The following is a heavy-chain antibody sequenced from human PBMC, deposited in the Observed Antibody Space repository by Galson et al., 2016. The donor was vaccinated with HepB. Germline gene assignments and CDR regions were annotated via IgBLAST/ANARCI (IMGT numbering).Heavy chain of an antibody. CDR2: VNYDGTKK. CDR1: GFTFSYYG. J-gene: IGHJ6*02. Sequence: SLRLSCAASGFTFSYYGMHWVRQAPGKGLEWVAAVNYDGTKKGYADSVKGRFAISRDNYEDTLYLQMNSLRAEDTAVYYCARVRKDYYYHYGMEVWGQGTTVTVSS. V-gene: IGHV3-33*01. CDR3: ARVRKDYYYHYGMEV.